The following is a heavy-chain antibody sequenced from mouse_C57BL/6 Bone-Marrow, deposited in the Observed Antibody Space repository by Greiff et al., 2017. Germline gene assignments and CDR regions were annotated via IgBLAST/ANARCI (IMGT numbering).Heavy chain of an antibody. D-gene: IGHD3-3*01. J-gene: IGHJ2*01. CDR3: TRDVADHFDY. CDR2: ISSGGGYI. Sequence: EVHLVEPGAGLVKPGGSLKLSCAASGFTFSSYAMPWVRQTPEKRLEWVAYISSGGGYIYYADTVKGRSTISRDNARNTPYLQMSSLKSEDTAMYYCTRDVADHFDYWGQGTTLTVSS. V-gene: IGHV5-9-1*02. CDR1: GFTFSSYA.